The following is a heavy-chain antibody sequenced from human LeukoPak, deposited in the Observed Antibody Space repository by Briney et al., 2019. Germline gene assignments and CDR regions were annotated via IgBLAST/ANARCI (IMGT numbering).Heavy chain of an antibody. CDR2: ISDTVRDT. Sequence: GGSLRLSCAASGFTFSAYGMSWVRQAPGKGLEWVSHISDTVRDTWYANSVKGRFIISRDNSRDTVYLQMSSLRPEDTALYFCAKDNYGGIFASRGQGTLVTVSS. D-gene: IGHD4-17*01. V-gene: IGHV3-23*01. CDR1: GFTFSAYG. CDR3: AKDNYGGIFAS. J-gene: IGHJ4*02.